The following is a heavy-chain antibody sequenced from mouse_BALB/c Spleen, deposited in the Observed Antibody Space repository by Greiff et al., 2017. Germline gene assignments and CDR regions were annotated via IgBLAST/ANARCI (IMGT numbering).Heavy chain of an antibody. J-gene: IGHJ4*01. CDR2: IDPANGNT. Sequence: VQLQQSGAELVRSGASVKLSCTASGFNIKDYYMHWVKQRPEQGLEWIGRIDPANGNTKYDPKFQGKATITADTSSNTAYLQLSSLTSEDTAVYYCARMGNSGYYYAMDYWGQGTSVTVSS. CDR3: ARMGNSGYYYAMDY. D-gene: IGHD2-1*01. CDR1: GFNIKDYY. V-gene: IGHV14-3*02.